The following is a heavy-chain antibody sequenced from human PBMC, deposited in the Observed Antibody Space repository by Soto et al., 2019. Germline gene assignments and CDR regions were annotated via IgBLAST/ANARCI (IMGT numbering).Heavy chain of an antibody. V-gene: IGHV1-8*01. D-gene: IGHD6-13*01. CDR3: ARARSAAANLEFDY. J-gene: IGHJ4*02. CDR1: GYTFTSYD. CDR2: MNPNSGNT. Sequence: QVQLVQSGAEVKKPGASVKVSCKASGYTFTSYDINWVRQATGQGLEWMGWMNPNSGNTGYAKKFQGRVTMTRNTSISTAYMELSSLRSEDTAVYYCARARSAAANLEFDYWGQGTLVTVSS.